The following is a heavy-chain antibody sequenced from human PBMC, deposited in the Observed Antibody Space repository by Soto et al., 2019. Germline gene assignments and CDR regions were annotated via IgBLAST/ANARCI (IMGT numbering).Heavy chain of an antibody. V-gene: IGHV1-46*01. CDR1: GYTFTSYY. Sequence: ASVKVSCKASGYTFTSYYMHWVRQAPGQGLEWMGIINPSGGSTSYAQKFQGRVTMTRDTSTSTVYMELSSLRSEDTAVYYCARVVVVAATRSQDGMDVWGEGTTVTVSS. J-gene: IGHJ6*04. CDR3: ARVVVVAATRSQDGMDV. CDR2: INPSGGST. D-gene: IGHD2-15*01.